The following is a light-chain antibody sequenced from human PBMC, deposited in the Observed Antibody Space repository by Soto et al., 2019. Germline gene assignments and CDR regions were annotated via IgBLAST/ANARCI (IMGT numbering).Light chain of an antibody. CDR2: GTF. CDR1: QDIKTY. V-gene: IGKV1-9*01. J-gene: IGKJ3*01. Sequence: IPLTQSPSSLSASVGDRVSITCRASQDIKTYLAWYQQKQGKAPKLLISGTFTLQSGVPSRFNGSGSGTEFTLTIRRLQPEASASYYWQHLNYCPPYTFCPATKVDLE. CDR3: QHLNYCPPYT.